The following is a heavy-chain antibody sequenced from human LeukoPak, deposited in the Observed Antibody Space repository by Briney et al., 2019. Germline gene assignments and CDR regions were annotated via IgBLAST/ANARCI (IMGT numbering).Heavy chain of an antibody. CDR2: IYYNGDK. CDR1: GFSLTTSGVG. J-gene: IGHJ4*02. D-gene: IGHD4/OR15-4a*01. Sequence: SGPTLVKPTQTLTLTCTFSGFSLTTSGVGVGWIRQPPGKALEWLASIYYNGDKRSSTSLRSRLTITKDTSKNQVVLTMTNMDPVDTATYYCTHRRELYDYGGHGFEHWGQGTLVTVSS. CDR3: THRRELYDYGGHGFEH. V-gene: IGHV2-5*01.